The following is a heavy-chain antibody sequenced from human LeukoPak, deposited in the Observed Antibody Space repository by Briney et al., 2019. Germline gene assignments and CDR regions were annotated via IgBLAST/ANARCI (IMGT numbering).Heavy chain of an antibody. Sequence: ASVKVSCKASGYTFTSYYMHWVRQAPGQGLEWMGIINPSGGSTSYAQKFQGRVTMTRDTSISTAYMELSRLRSDDTAVYYCARVPSTVTTSYWGQGTLVTVSS. CDR3: ARVPSTVTTSY. J-gene: IGHJ4*02. V-gene: IGHV1-46*01. CDR2: INPSGGST. D-gene: IGHD4-17*01. CDR1: GYTFTSYY.